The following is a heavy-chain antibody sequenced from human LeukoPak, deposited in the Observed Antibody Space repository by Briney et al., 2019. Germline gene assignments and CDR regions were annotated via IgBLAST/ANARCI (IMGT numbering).Heavy chain of an antibody. CDR1: GFTFDDYS. J-gene: IGHJ4*02. CDR2: ITWDGGST. D-gene: IGHD3-16*01. V-gene: IGHV3-43*01. Sequence: QPGGSLRLSCAASGFTFDDYSMHWVRQAPGKGLEWVSLITWDGGSTYYADSVKGRFTIPRDNSKNSLYLQMNSLKAEDAAVYYCARDLRDFDYWGQGTLVTVSS. CDR3: ARDLRDFDY.